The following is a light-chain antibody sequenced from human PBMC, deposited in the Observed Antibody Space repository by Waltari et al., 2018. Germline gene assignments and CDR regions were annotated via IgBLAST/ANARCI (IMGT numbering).Light chain of an antibody. J-gene: IGKJ4*01. CDR3: IQALQTPLT. Sequence: DIVMTQSPLSLPVTPGEPASISCRSSQSLLHSNGYNYFDWYLQKPGQSPQLLIYLGSNRASGVPDRCSGSGSGTDFTLKISRVEAEDVGVYYCIQALQTPLTFGGGTKVEIK. CDR1: QSLLHSNGYNY. V-gene: IGKV2-28*01. CDR2: LGS.